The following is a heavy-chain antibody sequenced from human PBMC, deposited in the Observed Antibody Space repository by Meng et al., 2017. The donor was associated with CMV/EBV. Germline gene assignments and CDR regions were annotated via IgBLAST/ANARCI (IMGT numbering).Heavy chain of an antibody. CDR2: ISDSGRTT. J-gene: IGHJ5*02. CDR1: GFSCSNSV. V-gene: IGHV3-23*01. CDR3: AKADDIPADSFDP. D-gene: IGHD3-9*01. Sequence: ASGFSCSNSVMSWVRQAPGRGLEWVSLISDSGRTTYYADSVKGRFIISRDNSKNTLHLQMSSLRADDTAVYYCAKADDIPADSFDPWGQGTLVTVSS.